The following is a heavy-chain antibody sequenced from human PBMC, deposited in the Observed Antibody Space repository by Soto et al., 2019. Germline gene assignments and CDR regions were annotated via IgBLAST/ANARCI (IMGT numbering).Heavy chain of an antibody. J-gene: IGHJ4*02. D-gene: IGHD3-9*01. CDR2: ISISSTT. CDR1: GFMFNSYS. CDR3: AKDIKPPGLFFDY. V-gene: IGHV3-48*01. Sequence: PGGSLRLSCAASGFMFNSYSMNWVRQAPGKGLEWVSYISISSTTYYADSVKGRFTISRDNAKNSLYLQMNSLGAEDTAFYYCAKDIKPPGLFFDYWGQGTLVTVSS.